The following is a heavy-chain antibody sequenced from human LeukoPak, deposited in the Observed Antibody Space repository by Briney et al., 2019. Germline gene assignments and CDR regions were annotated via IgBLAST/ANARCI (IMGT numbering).Heavy chain of an antibody. CDR1: GFTVSSNY. J-gene: IGHJ4*02. V-gene: IGHV3-53*01. CDR2: IYSGGST. Sequence: GSLRLSCAASGFTVSSNYMSWVRQAPGKGLEWVSVIYSGGSTYYADSVKGRFTISRDNSKNTLYLQMNSLRAEDTAVYYCARDQDGYSDYWGQGTLGTVSS. CDR3: ARDQDGYSDY.